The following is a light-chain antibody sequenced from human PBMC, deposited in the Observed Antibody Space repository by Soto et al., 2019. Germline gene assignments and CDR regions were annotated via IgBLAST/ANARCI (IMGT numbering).Light chain of an antibody. CDR3: NSYTSSSTYV. CDR2: EVS. Sequence: QSALTQPASVSGSPGQSITISCTGTSSDVGGYNYVSWYQQHPGKAPKVMIYEVSNRPSGVSNRFSGSKSGNTASLTISGLQAEDEDDYYCNSYTSSSTYVFGTGTKLTVL. J-gene: IGLJ1*01. V-gene: IGLV2-14*01. CDR1: SSDVGGYNY.